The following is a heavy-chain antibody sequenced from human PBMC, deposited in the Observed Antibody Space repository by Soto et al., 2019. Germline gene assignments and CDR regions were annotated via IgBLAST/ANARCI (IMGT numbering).Heavy chain of an antibody. CDR1: GFTFSTYG. J-gene: IGHJ6*02. Sequence: QVQLVESGGGEVQPGRSLTISCAASGFTFSTYGMHWVRQTPGKGLEWVAVISYDGTNKFYSDSVKGRFTISRDNFKNTLTLQMNSLIADDPAVYSCAKDLQSYGDYDYYCYGMDVWGLGTRVTVSS. CDR2: ISYDGTNK. V-gene: IGHV3-30*18. CDR3: AKDLQSYGDYDYYCYGMDV. D-gene: IGHD4-17*01.